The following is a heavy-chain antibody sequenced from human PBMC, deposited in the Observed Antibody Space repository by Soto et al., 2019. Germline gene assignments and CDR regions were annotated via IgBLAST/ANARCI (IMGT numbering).Heavy chain of an antibody. V-gene: IGHV2-5*02. D-gene: IGHD2-15*01. CDR2: IYWGDDK. CDR1: GFSLSTSGVG. CDR3: AHSMRPVANDALDI. J-gene: IGHJ3*02. Sequence: SGPTLVKPTQPLTLTCTFSGFSLSTSGVGVGWIRQPPGKALEWLALIYWGDDKRYSPSLKSRLTITKDTSKNQVRLTMTNMDPVDTATYYCAHSMRPVANDALDIWGQGTMVTVSS.